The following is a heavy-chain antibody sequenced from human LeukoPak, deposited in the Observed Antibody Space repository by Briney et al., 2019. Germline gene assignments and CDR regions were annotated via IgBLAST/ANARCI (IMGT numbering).Heavy chain of an antibody. CDR1: GFTFSNYA. CDR2: FNPSSGST. Sequence: GGSLRLSCAASGFTFSNYAMSWVRQAPGKGLEWVSSFNPSSGSTYYADSVKGRFTISEDKSKNTLYLQMNSLRVEDTAVYYCASWPVGWYGEDSWGQGTLVTVSS. V-gene: IGHV3-23*01. J-gene: IGHJ4*02. CDR3: ASWPVGWYGEDS. D-gene: IGHD6-19*01.